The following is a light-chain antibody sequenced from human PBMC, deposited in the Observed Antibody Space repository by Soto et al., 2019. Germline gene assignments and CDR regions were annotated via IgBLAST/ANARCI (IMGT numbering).Light chain of an antibody. CDR1: QSLSSY. J-gene: IGKJ5*01. Sequence: DIQMTQSPSSLSASVGDRVTITCRASQSLSSYLNWYQQKPGKAPKLLISAASSLQSGVPSRFSGSGSGTDFTLNISSLQPEDFATYYCQQSYSTPCTFGQGTRLEIK. CDR2: AAS. V-gene: IGKV1-39*01. CDR3: QQSYSTPCT.